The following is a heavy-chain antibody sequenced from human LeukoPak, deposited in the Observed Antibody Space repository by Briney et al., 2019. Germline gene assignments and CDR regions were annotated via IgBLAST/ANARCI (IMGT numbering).Heavy chain of an antibody. CDR1: GFTFSSYG. V-gene: IGHV3-30*18. CDR2: ISYDGSIK. Sequence: GRSLRLSCAASGFTFSSYGMHWVRQAPGKGLEWVAVISYDGSIKYYADSVKGRFTISRDNSKNTLYLQMDSLRAEDTAVYYCAKSIQLWFRDYFDYWGQGTLVTVSS. CDR3: AKSIQLWFRDYFDY. J-gene: IGHJ4*02. D-gene: IGHD5-18*01.